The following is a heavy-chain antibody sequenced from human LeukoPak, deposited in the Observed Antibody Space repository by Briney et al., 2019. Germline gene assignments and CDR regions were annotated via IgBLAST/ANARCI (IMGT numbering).Heavy chain of an antibody. CDR2: IKSKADGGTI. CDR1: GFTFSSYS. J-gene: IGHJ4*02. CDR3: ISSSVPMIRNYFDY. V-gene: IGHV3-15*01. D-gene: IGHD3-10*01. Sequence: GGSLRLSCAASGFTFSSYSMNWVRQAPGKGLEWVARIKSKADGGTIEYAAPVRGRFTISRDDSKNTLYLQMNSLETEDTAVYYCISSSVPMIRNYFDYWDLGTLVTVSS.